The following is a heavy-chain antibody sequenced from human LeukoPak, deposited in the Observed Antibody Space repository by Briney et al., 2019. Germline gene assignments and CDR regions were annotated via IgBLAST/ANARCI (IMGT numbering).Heavy chain of an antibody. Sequence: GGSLRLSCAASGFTFSSYSMSWVRQAPGKGLEWVSSISSSSSYIYYADSVKGRFTISRDNAKNSLYLQMNSLRAEDTAVYYCARVADDFWSGYWYYYYMDVWGKGTTVTVSS. CDR1: GFTFSSYS. J-gene: IGHJ6*03. D-gene: IGHD3-3*01. V-gene: IGHV3-21*01. CDR3: ARVADDFWSGYWYYYYMDV. CDR2: ISSSSSYI.